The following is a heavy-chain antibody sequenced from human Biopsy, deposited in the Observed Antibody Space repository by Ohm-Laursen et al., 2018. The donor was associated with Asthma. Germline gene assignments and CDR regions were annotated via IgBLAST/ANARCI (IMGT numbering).Heavy chain of an antibody. V-gene: IGHV4-39*02. CDR1: GDAMSTSGSY. J-gene: IGHJ2*01. CDR2: IYYSGRT. D-gene: IGHD6-6*01. Sequence: SETLSLTCIVSGDAMSTSGSYWGWIRQSPGKGPEWIGSIYYSGRTYYNPSLESRVTISADTSKNHFSLKVTSVTAADTAVYYYARAVSGSSYWYFDLWGRGDLVTVSS. CDR3: ARAVSGSSYWYFDL.